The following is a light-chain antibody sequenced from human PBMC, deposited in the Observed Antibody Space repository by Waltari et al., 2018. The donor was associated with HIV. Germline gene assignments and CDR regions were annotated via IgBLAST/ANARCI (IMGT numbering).Light chain of an antibody. V-gene: IGLV2-11*02. CDR2: AVA. Sequence: QSALTQPRSVSGSPGQYVTISCTGPSRDVGGYNFVSWYQQHPGKAPSLLIYAVAQRPSGVPDRFSGPKSENTASLTISGLQAEDDGDYYCGSYAGSYIWVFGGGTSLTVL. J-gene: IGLJ3*02. CDR3: GSYAGSYIWV. CDR1: SRDVGGYNF.